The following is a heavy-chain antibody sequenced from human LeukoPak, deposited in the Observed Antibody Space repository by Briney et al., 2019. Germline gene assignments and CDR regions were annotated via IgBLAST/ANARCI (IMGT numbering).Heavy chain of an antibody. D-gene: IGHD7-27*01. Sequence: ASVKVSCKASGYTFTSYDINWVRQATGQGLEWMGWMNPNSGNTGYAQKFQGRVTITRNTSISTAYMELSSLRSEDTAVYYCARSMNLGLGSDYWGQGTLVTVSS. CDR1: GYTFTSYD. V-gene: IGHV1-8*03. J-gene: IGHJ4*02. CDR2: MNPNSGNT. CDR3: ARSMNLGLGSDY.